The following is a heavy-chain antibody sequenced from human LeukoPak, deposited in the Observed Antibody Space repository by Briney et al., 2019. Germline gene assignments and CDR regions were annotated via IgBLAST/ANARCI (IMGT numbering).Heavy chain of an antibody. CDR1: GYTFTNYA. J-gene: IGHJ6*03. V-gene: IGHV7-4-1*02. D-gene: IGHD2-2*01. CDR2: INTNTGNP. CDR3: ARLLPCSSTSCWDYYYYYMDV. Sequence: ASVKVSCKASGYTFTNYAMNWVRQAPGQGLEWMGWINTNTGNPTYVQGFTGQFVFSLDTSVSTAYLQWSSLKASDTAMYYCARLLPCSSTSCWDYYYYYMDVWGKGTTVTVSS.